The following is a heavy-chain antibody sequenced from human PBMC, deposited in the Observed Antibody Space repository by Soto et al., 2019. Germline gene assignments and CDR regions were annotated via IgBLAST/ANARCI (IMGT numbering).Heavy chain of an antibody. V-gene: IGHV3-30*18. CDR3: TKRRNVLRFLEWSSGMEV. CDR2: ISDDGSNK. D-gene: IGHD3-3*01. J-gene: IGHJ6*02. CDR1: GFTFSNYG. Sequence: GGSLRLSCAASGFTFSNYGMHWVRQAPGKGLEWVAFISDDGSNKYYADSMKGRFTMSRDNSKSTLYLQMNSLRVEDTAVYYCTKRRNVLRFLEWSSGMEVWGQGTTVTV.